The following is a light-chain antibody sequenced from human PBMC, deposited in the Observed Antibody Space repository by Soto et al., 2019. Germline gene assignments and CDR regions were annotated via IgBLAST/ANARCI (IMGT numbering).Light chain of an antibody. CDR2: AAS. CDR1: QSISSY. CDR3: QQSYSTPWT. J-gene: IGKJ1*01. Sequence: DSQTTQSTSSLSESVGDGVPITCLASQSISSYLNWYQQKPGKAPKLLIYAASSLQSGVPSRFSGSGSGTDFTPTISSLQPEDFATYYCQQSYSTPWTFGQGTKVDIK. V-gene: IGKV1-39*01.